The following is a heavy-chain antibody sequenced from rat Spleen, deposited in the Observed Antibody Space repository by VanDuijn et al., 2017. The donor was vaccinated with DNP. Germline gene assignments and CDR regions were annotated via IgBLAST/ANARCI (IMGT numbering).Heavy chain of an antibody. V-gene: IGHV5-58*01. J-gene: IGHJ2*01. Sequence: EVQLVETGGGLVQPGRSLKLSCVASGFTFSSYWMYWIRQAPGKGLEWVASISRSGGSTYYRDSVKGRYTVSRDNAKTSLYLQMDSLRSEDTATYYCARHNSGFDYWGQGVMVTVSS. CDR2: ISRSGGST. CDR3: ARHNSGFDY. CDR1: GFTFSSYW. D-gene: IGHD4-3*01.